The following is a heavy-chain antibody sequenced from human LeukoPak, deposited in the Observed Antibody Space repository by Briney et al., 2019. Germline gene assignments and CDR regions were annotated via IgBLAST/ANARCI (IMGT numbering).Heavy chain of an antibody. V-gene: IGHV4-4*08. CDR2: MYNSGST. CDR1: GGSISYNY. D-gene: IGHD6-13*01. CDR3: ARDSRDRVPDN. J-gene: IGHJ4*02. Sequence: PSETLSLTCTVSGGSISYNYWSWIRQPPGKGLEWIGYMYNSGSTNYNPSLKSRVTISVDTSKNQLSLKLNSVTAADTAVYYCARDSRDRVPDNWGRGTLVTVSS.